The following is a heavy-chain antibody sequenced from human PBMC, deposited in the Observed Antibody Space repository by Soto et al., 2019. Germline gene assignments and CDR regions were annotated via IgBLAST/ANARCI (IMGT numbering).Heavy chain of an antibody. D-gene: IGHD2-15*01. V-gene: IGHV3-74*01. CDR2: INSDGSST. J-gene: IGHJ4*02. CDR3: VRTSLVVAAATREDY. CDR1: GFTFSSYW. Sequence: EVQLVESGGGLVQPGGSLRLSCAASGFTFSSYWMHWVRQAPGKGLVWVSRINSDGSSTSYADSVMGRFTITRDNAKKTLYLQMNSLRAEDTAVYYCVRTSLVVAAATREDYWGQGTLVTVSS.